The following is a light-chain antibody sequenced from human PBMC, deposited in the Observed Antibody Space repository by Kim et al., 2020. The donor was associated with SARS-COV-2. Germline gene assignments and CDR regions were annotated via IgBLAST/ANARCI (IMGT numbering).Light chain of an antibody. CDR1: QGISSY. J-gene: IGKJ1*01. V-gene: IGKV1-8*01. CDR2: AAS. CDR3: QQYYSYPRT. Sequence: ASIGDRVTITCRASQGISSYLAWYQQKPGKAPKLLIYAASTLQSGVPSRFSGSGSGTDFTLTISCLQSEDVATYYCQQYYSYPRTFGQGTKVDIK.